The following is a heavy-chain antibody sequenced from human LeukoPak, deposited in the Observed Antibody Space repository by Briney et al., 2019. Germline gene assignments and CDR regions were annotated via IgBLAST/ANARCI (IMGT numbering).Heavy chain of an antibody. V-gene: IGHV5-51*01. D-gene: IGHD2-21*02. J-gene: IGHJ6*04. CDR3: ARFFGYCGGDCYGDV. CDR1: GYSFTSYW. CDR2: IYPGESDN. Sequence: GXALKISCKGSGYSFTSYWIGWGRQMPGKGLEWMGIIYPGESDNRYSPSFQGQVTISEEKSSSNAYLQWSSLKASDTAMYYCARFFGYCGGDCYGDVWGKGTTVTVSS.